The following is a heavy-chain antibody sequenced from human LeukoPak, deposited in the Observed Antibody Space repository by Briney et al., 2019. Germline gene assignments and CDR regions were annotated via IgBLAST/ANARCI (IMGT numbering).Heavy chain of an antibody. CDR3: ASRSSYFDY. CDR2: IYHSGST. CDR1: GYSISSGYY. Sequence: SETLSLTCAVSGYSISSGYYWGWIRQPPGKRLEWIGSIYHSGSTYYNPSLKSRVTISVDTPKNQFSLKLSSVTAADTAVYYCASRSSYFDYWGQGTLVTVSS. V-gene: IGHV4-38-2*01. J-gene: IGHJ4*02.